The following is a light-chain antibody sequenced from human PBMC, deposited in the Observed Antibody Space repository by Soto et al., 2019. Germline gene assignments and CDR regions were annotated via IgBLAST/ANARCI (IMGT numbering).Light chain of an antibody. J-gene: IGLJ2*01. V-gene: IGLV2-14*03. CDR3: SSYSSSTTHEV. CDR1: SSDVGDFNY. Sequence: QSVLTQPASVSGSPGRSVTISCTGTSSDVGDFNYVSWYQHLPGRAPKLIIYDVTNRPSGISYRFSASKSGRTASLTISGLQAEDEAYYYCSSYSSSTTHEVFGGRTKVTVL. CDR2: DVT.